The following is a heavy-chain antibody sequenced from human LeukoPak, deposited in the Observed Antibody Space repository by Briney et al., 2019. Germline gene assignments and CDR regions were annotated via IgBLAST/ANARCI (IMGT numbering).Heavy chain of an antibody. J-gene: IGHJ3*02. CDR2: IYISGST. CDR1: GGSISSYY. Sequence: SETLSLTCTVSGGSISSYYWSWIRQPPGKGLEWIGRIYISGSTNYNPSLKSRVTMSVDTSKNQFSLKLSSVTAADTAVYYCARDSRNYLDAFDIWGQGTMVTVSS. CDR3: ARDSRNYLDAFDI. D-gene: IGHD1-7*01. V-gene: IGHV4-4*07.